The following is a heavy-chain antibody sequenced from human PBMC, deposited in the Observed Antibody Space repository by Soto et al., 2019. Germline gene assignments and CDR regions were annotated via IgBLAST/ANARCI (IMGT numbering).Heavy chain of an antibody. D-gene: IGHD2-15*01. Sequence: QVQLVQSGAEVKKPGSSVKVSCQAAGGTFNTYSINWVRQAPGQGLEWMGRIIPIVGIAKYAQKFQGRVAITANQSTSTAYIMDVNSLRPADTAMYYCARVMVVAATGAFVIWGPGTMVTVSS. CDR1: GGTFNTYS. CDR3: ARVMVVAATGAFVI. V-gene: IGHV1-69*02. J-gene: IGHJ3*02. CDR2: IIPIVGIA.